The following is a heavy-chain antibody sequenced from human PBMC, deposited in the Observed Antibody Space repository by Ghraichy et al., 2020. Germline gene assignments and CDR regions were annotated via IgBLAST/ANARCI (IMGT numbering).Heavy chain of an antibody. J-gene: IGHJ4*02. Sequence: SETLSLTCAVSGGSISSSNWWSWVRQPPGKGLEWIGEIYHSGSTNYNPSLKSRVTISVDKSKNQFSLKLSSVTAADTAVYYCARDLQGRGNYFDYWGQGTLVTVSS. CDR2: IYHSGST. CDR3: ARDLQGRGNYFDY. V-gene: IGHV4-4*02. D-gene: IGHD1-14*01. CDR1: GGSISSSNW.